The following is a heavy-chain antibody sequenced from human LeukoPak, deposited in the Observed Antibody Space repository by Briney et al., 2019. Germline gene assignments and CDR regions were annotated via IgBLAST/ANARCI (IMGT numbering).Heavy chain of an antibody. J-gene: IGHJ4*02. CDR3: ARDRGANYYGSGSHLF. Sequence: ASVKVSCKASGYTFTSYYMHWVRQAPGQGLEWMGIINPSGGRSSYAQKFQGRVTMTRDTSTSTVYMELSSLRSEDTAVYYCARDRGANYYGSGSHLFWGQGTLVTVSS. CDR1: GYTFTSYY. D-gene: IGHD3-10*01. V-gene: IGHV1-46*01. CDR2: INPSGGRS.